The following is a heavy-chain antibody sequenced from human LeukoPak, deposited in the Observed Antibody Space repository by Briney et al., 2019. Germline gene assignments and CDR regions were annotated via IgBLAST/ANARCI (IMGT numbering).Heavy chain of an antibody. V-gene: IGHV3-7*01. CDR1: GFTFSSYW. CDR2: IKQDGSEK. D-gene: IGHD5-18*01. J-gene: IGHJ4*02. Sequence: GSLRLSCAASGFTFSSYWMSWVRQAPGKGLEWVANIKQDGSEKYYVDSVKGRFTISRDNAKNSLYLQMNSLRAEDTAVYYCARDRRYSYDTVGGFFDYWGQGTLVTVSS. CDR3: ARDRRYSYDTVGGFFDY.